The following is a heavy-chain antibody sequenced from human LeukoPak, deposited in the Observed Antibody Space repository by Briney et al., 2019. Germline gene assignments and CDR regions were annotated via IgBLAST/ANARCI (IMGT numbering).Heavy chain of an antibody. Sequence: GGSLRLSCAASGFTFSSYAMSWVRQAPGKGLDWVSAISDSGGSTYYADSVKGRFTISRDNAKNSLYLQMNSLRAEDTAVYYCARDYSEQLGYYYYYMDVWGKGTTVTVSS. V-gene: IGHV3-23*01. CDR2: ISDSGGST. J-gene: IGHJ6*03. CDR1: GFTFSSYA. CDR3: ARDYSEQLGYYYYYMDV. D-gene: IGHD1-26*01.